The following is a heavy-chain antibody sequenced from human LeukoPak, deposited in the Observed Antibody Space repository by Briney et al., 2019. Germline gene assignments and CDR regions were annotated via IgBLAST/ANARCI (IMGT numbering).Heavy chain of an antibody. J-gene: IGHJ4*02. CDR2: ISSSSSYI. CDR1: GFTFSSYS. V-gene: IGHV3-21*01. CDR3: ASYDILTGYADY. D-gene: IGHD3-9*01. Sequence: GGSLRLSCAASGFTFSSYSMNWVRQAPGKGLEWASSISSSSSYIYYADSVKGRFTISRDNAKNSLYLQMNSLRAEDTAVYYCASYDILTGYADYWGQGTLVTASS.